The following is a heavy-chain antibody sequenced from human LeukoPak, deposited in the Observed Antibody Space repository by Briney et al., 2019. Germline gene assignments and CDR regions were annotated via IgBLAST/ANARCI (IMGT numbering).Heavy chain of an antibody. Sequence: PSETLSLTCTVSGGSISSYYWSWIRQPAGKGLEWIGRIYTSGSTNYNPSLKSRVTMSVDTSKNQFSLKLSSVTAADTAVYYCASGEPRYSSRIVVGDNWGQGTLVTVSS. V-gene: IGHV4-4*07. CDR1: GGSISSYY. CDR3: ASGEPRYSSRIVVGDN. D-gene: IGHD3-22*01. CDR2: IYTSGST. J-gene: IGHJ4*02.